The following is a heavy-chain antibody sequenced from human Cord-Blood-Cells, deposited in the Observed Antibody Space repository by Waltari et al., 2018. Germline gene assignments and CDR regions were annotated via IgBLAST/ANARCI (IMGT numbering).Heavy chain of an antibody. D-gene: IGHD3-3*01. V-gene: IGHV4-39*01. CDR3: ARLTYYDFWSGYYFDY. CDR1: GGSISSSSYY. J-gene: IGHJ4*02. Sequence: QLQLQESGPGLVKPSETLSLTCTVSGGSISSSSYYWGWIRQPPGKGLEWIGSIYYSGHTSYNPSLKSRVTISVDTSKHQFSLKLSSVTAADTAVYYCARLTYYDFWSGYYFDYWGQGTLVTVSS. CDR2: IYYSGHT.